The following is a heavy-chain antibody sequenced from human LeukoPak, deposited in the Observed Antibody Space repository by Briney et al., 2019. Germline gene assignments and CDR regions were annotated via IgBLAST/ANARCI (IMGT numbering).Heavy chain of an antibody. D-gene: IGHD4-17*01. CDR1: GGTFSSYA. Sequence: SVKVSCKASGGTFSSYAISWARQAPGQGLEWMGGIIPIFGTANYAQKFQGRVTITADESTSTAYMELSSLRSEDTAVYYCARDYGDYTWYFDLWGRGTLVTVSS. V-gene: IGHV1-69*13. CDR2: IIPIFGTA. J-gene: IGHJ2*01. CDR3: ARDYGDYTWYFDL.